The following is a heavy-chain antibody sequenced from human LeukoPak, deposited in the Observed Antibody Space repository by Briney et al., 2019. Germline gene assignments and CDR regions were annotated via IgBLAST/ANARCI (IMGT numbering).Heavy chain of an antibody. Sequence: PGGSLRLSCAASGFAFSTYAMSWVRQAPGTGLEWVANIKQDGSEEHYVDSVKGRFTISRDNAKNSLYLQMNSLRAEDTAVYYCARDLGGESYWGQGTLVTVSS. V-gene: IGHV3-7*01. CDR1: GFAFSTYA. CDR2: IKQDGSEE. CDR3: ARDLGGESY. D-gene: IGHD7-27*01. J-gene: IGHJ4*02.